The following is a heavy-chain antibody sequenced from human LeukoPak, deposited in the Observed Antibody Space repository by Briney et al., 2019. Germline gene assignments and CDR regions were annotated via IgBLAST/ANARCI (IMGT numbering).Heavy chain of an antibody. D-gene: IGHD1-14*01. CDR2: INHSGST. CDR3: ARGKLTEFDY. V-gene: IGHV4-34*01. CDR1: GGSFSGYY. J-gene: IGHJ4*02. Sequence: SETLSLTCAVYGGSFSGYYWSWIRQPPGKGPEWIGEINHSGSTNYNPSLKSRVTISVDTSKNQFSLKLSSVTAADTAVYYCARGKLTEFDYWGQGTLVTVSS.